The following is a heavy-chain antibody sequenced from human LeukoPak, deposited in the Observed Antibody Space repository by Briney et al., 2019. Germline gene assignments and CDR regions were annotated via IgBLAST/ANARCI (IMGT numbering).Heavy chain of an antibody. J-gene: IGHJ3*02. D-gene: IGHD6-19*01. V-gene: IGHV3-23*01. CDR2: ISGSGGST. CDR1: GFTFSSYA. CDR3: ARSSGRFGDAFDI. Sequence: PGGSLRLSCAASGFTFSSYAMSWVRQSPGKGLEWVSAISGSGGSTYYADSVKARLAISRDNSKNPLYLQMNSLRAEDTAVYYCARSSGRFGDAFDIWGQGTMVTISS.